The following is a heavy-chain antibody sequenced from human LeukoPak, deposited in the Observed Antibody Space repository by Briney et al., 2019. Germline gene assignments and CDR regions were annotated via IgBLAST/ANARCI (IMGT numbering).Heavy chain of an antibody. CDR3: ALAARYYYYGMDV. CDR1: GYTFTNYY. D-gene: IGHD6-6*01. Sequence: ASVKVSCKASGYTFTNYYMHWVRQAPGQGLEWMGIINPSGGSTSYAQKFQGRVTMTRDTSTSTVYMELSSLRSEDTAVYYCALAARYYYYGMDVWGQGTTVTVS. V-gene: IGHV1-46*01. CDR2: INPSGGST. J-gene: IGHJ6*02.